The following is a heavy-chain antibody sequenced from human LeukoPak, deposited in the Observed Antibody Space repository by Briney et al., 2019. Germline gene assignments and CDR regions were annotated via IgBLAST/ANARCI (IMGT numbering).Heavy chain of an antibody. Sequence: ASVKVSCKASGYTFTSYAMHWVRQTPGQRLEWMGWINAGNGNTKYSQKFQGRVTITRDTSASTAYMELSSLRSEDTAVYYCARPRSYYYDSSGYYSRGEYFQHWGQGTLVTVSS. CDR2: INAGNGNT. D-gene: IGHD3-22*01. V-gene: IGHV1-3*01. CDR1: GYTFTSYA. CDR3: ARPRSYYYDSSGYYSRGEYFQH. J-gene: IGHJ1*01.